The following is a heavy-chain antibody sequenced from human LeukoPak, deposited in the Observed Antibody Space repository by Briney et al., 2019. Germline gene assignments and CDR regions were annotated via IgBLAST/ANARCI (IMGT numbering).Heavy chain of an antibody. CDR3: ARVQADGGSN. CDR1: GGTFSSYA. J-gene: IGHJ4*02. Sequence: ASVKVSCKASGGTFSSYAISWVRQAPGQGLEWMGGIIPIFGTANYAQKFQGRVTITADKSTSTAYMELSRLRSDDTAVYYCARVQADGGSNWGQGTLVTVSS. CDR2: IIPIFGTA. D-gene: IGHD2-15*01. V-gene: IGHV1-69*06.